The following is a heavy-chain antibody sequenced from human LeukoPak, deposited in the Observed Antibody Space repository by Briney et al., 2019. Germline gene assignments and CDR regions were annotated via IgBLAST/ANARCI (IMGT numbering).Heavy chain of an antibody. V-gene: IGHV3-53*01. D-gene: IGHD1-1*01. CDR2: IHIGVTT. CDR1: GCSDSTIF. J-gene: IGHJ4*02. Sequence: GGSLRLSCEASGCSDSTIFMGWVRQAPGKGLEWVSIIHIGVTTHYADSVKGRFTISRDNFKNTLYLQMNRLRVEDTAVYYCARERGRDWGQGTLVTVSS. CDR3: ARERGRD.